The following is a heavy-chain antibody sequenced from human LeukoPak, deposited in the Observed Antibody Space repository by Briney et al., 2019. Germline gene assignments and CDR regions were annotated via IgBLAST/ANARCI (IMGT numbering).Heavy chain of an antibody. CDR3: AKDRYGGNSGLLDY. V-gene: IGHV3-9*03. CDR2: ISWNSGSI. J-gene: IGHJ4*02. Sequence: GGSLRLSSAASGFTFDDYAMHWVRQAQGKGLEWVSGISWNSGSIGYADSVKGRFTISRDNAKNSLYLQMNSLRAEDMALYYCAKDRYGGNSGLLDYWGQGTLVTVSS. CDR1: GFTFDDYA. D-gene: IGHD4-23*01.